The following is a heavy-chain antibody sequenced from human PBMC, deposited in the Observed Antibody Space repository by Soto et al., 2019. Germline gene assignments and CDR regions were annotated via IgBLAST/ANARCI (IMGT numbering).Heavy chain of an antibody. D-gene: IGHD3-9*01. V-gene: IGHV4-59*01. J-gene: IGHJ6*02. Sequence: QVQLQESGPGLVKPSETLSLTCTVSGGSISSYYWSWIRQPPGKGLEWIGYIYYSGSTNYNPSLKSRVTISVDTSKNQFSLKLSSVTAADTAVYYCARERGYYDILTGYSRPRHYYGMDVWGQGTTVTVSS. CDR2: IYYSGST. CDR1: GGSISSYY. CDR3: ARERGYYDILTGYSRPRHYYGMDV.